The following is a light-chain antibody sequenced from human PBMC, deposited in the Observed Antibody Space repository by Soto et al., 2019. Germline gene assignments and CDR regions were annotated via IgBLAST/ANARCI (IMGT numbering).Light chain of an antibody. Sequence: IGMTQSPATQRRSAGERATLSCRASQSVRSKLAWYQQKPGQAPRLLIYDASTRATGIPARFSGSGSGTEFTLTICSLQSEDFAVYYCQQYNNWPPITFGQGTRLEIK. CDR2: DAS. CDR3: QQYNNWPPIT. J-gene: IGKJ5*01. CDR1: QSVRSK. V-gene: IGKV3-15*01.